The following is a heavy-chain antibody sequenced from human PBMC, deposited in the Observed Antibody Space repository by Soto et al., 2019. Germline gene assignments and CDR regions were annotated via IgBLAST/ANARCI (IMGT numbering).Heavy chain of an antibody. D-gene: IGHD3-10*01. Sequence: GGSLRLSCAASGFTFSSYAMSWVRQAPGKGLEWVSAISGSGGSTYYADSVKGRFTISRDNSKNTLYLQMNSLRAEDTALYYCAKVHLWPLMVDFDYWGQGTLVTVSS. V-gene: IGHV3-23*01. J-gene: IGHJ4*02. CDR3: AKVHLWPLMVDFDY. CDR1: GFTFSSYA. CDR2: ISGSGGST.